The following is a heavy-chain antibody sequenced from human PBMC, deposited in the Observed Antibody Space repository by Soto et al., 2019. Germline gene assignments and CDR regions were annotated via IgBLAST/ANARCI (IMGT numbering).Heavy chain of an antibody. CDR3: AHRSRTDFYGSGSYYSKLHFDY. CDR1: GFSLSTSGVG. D-gene: IGHD3-10*01. V-gene: IGHV2-5*02. CDR2: IYWDDDK. J-gene: IGHJ4*02. Sequence: SGPTLVKPTQTLTLTCTFSGFSLSTSGVGVGWIRQPPGKALEWLALIYWDDDKRYSPSLKSRLTITKDTSKNQVVLTMTNMDPVDTATYYCAHRSRTDFYGSGSYYSKLHFDYWGQGTLVTVSS.